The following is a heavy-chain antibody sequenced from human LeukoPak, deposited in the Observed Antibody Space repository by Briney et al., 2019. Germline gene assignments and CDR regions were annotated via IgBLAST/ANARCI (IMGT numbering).Heavy chain of an antibody. CDR1: GFTFSNYG. CDR2: IGHDGSHK. J-gene: IGHJ4*02. CDR3: AKASSASPSCLNF. V-gene: IGHV3-33*06. Sequence: GGSLRLPCAASGFTFSNYGMYWVRQAPGKGLEWVAVIGHDGSHKYYADSVKGRFTISRDNSNNTLFLQLSSLRVEDTAIFYCAKASSASPSCLNFWGQGALVTVSS. D-gene: IGHD2-2*01.